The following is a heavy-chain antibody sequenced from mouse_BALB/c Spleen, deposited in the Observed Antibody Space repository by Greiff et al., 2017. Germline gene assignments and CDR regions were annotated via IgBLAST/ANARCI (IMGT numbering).Heavy chain of an antibody. D-gene: IGHD2-4*01. CDR2: INPYNDGT. V-gene: IGHV1-14*01. CDR3: AREGIKDYDGDYYAMDY. CDR1: GYTFTSYV. Sequence: EVQLQQSGPELVKPGASVKMSCKASGYTFTSYVMHWVKQKPGQGLEWIGYINPYNDGTKYNEKFKGKATLTSDKSSSTAYMELSSLTSEDSAVYYCAREGIKDYDGDYYAMDYWGQGTSVTVSS. J-gene: IGHJ4*01.